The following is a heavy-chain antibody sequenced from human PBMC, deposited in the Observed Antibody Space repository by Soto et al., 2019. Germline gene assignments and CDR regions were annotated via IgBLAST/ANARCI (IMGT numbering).Heavy chain of an antibody. V-gene: IGHV4-31*03. D-gene: IGHD5-18*01. CDR1: GGSISSGGYY. CDR2: IYYSGST. J-gene: IGHJ6*02. Sequence: NPSETLSLTCTVSGGSISSGGYYWSWIRQHPGKGLEWIGYIYYSGSTYYNPSLKSRVTISVDTSKNQFSLKLSSVTAADTAVYYCARDPSWLTPPTNYYYYGMDVWGQGTTVTVSS. CDR3: ARDPSWLTPPTNYYYYGMDV.